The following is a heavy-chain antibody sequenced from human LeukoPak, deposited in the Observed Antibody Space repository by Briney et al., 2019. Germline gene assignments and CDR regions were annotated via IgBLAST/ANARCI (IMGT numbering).Heavy chain of an antibody. Sequence: MASETLSLTCTVSGGSISSSAHYWGWIRQHPGKGLEWIGYIYYSGSTYYNPSLKSRVTISVDTSKNQFSLKLSSVTAADTAVYYCATPGPYYYDSGAFDIWGQGTMVTVSS. CDR3: ATPGPYYYDSGAFDI. J-gene: IGHJ3*02. CDR1: GGSISSSAHY. D-gene: IGHD3-10*01. CDR2: IYYSGST. V-gene: IGHV4-31*03.